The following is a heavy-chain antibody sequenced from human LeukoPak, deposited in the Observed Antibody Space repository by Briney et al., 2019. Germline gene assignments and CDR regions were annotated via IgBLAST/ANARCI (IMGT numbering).Heavy chain of an antibody. Sequence: GGSLRLSCAASGSTFSSKYMSWVRQAPGGGLEWVSVTYGSGSTYYAHSVKGRFTISRDNSKNTLYLQMNSLRAEDTAVYYCARAPGSSGFGLYFDYWGQGTLVTVSS. D-gene: IGHD3-22*01. J-gene: IGHJ4*02. CDR2: TYGSGST. CDR1: GSTFSSKY. V-gene: IGHV3-66*01. CDR3: ARAPGSSGFGLYFDY.